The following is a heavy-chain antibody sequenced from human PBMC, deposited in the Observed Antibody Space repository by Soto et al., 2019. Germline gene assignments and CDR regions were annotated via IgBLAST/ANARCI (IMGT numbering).Heavy chain of an antibody. CDR2: ISGSGGST. CDR1: GFTFSSYA. V-gene: IGHV3-23*01. CDR3: AKDPKTYYDILTGYSYYFDY. D-gene: IGHD3-9*01. J-gene: IGHJ4*02. Sequence: SLRLSCAASGFTFSSYAMSWVRQAPGKGLEWVSAISGSGGSTYYADSVKGRFTISRDNSKNTLYLQMNSLRAEDTAVYYCAKDPKTYYDILTGYSYYFDYWGQGTLVTVSS.